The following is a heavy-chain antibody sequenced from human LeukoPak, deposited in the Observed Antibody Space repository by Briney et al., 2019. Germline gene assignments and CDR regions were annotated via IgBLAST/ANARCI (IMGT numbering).Heavy chain of an antibody. CDR1: GGSISSGDYY. V-gene: IGHV4-30-4*08. J-gene: IGHJ5*02. Sequence: SETLSLTCTVSGGSISSGDYYWSWIRQPRGKGLEWIGYIYYSGSTYYNPSLKSRVTISVDTSKNQFSLKLSSVTAADTAVYYCARVVPGPVPAAIRGWFDPWGQGTLVTVSS. D-gene: IGHD2-2*02. CDR3: ARVVPGPVPAAIRGWFDP. CDR2: IYYSGST.